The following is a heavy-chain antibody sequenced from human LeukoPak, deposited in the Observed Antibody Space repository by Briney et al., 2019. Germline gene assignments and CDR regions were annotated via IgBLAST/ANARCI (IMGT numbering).Heavy chain of an antibody. CDR3: ATGRYSSGWYYFDY. Sequence: AASVKVSCKASGYTFTSYDINWVRQATGQGLEWMGWINPNSGGTNYAQKFQGRVTMTRDTSISTAYMELSRLRSDDTAVYYCATGRYSSGWYYFDYWGQGTLVTVSS. CDR1: GYTFTSYD. CDR2: INPNSGGT. V-gene: IGHV1-2*02. D-gene: IGHD6-19*01. J-gene: IGHJ4*02.